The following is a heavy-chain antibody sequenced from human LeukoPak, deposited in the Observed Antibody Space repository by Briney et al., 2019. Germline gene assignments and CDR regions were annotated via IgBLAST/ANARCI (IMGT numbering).Heavy chain of an antibody. J-gene: IGHJ6*03. Sequence: SETLSLTCAVYGGSFSGYYWSWIRQPPGKGLEWIGEINHSGSTNYNPSLKSRVTISVDTSKNQFSLKLSSVTAADTAVYYCATGGYYMDVWGKGTTVTVSS. V-gene: IGHV4-34*01. CDR3: ATGGYYMDV. CDR2: INHSGST. CDR1: GGSFSGYY.